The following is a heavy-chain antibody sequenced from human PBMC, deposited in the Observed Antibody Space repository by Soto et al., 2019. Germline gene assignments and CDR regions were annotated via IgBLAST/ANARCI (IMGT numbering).Heavy chain of an antibody. J-gene: IGHJ6*02. D-gene: IGHD2-2*01. CDR1: GGTFSSYA. V-gene: IGHV1-69*01. CDR2: IIPIFGTA. Sequence: QVQLVQSGGEVKKPGSSVKVSCKASGGTFSSYAISWVRQAPGQGLEWMGGIIPIFGTANYAQKFQGRVTITADESKSTAYMELSSLRSEDTAVYYCARAWPKVVPAYYGMDVWGQGTTVTVSS. CDR3: ARAWPKVVPAYYGMDV.